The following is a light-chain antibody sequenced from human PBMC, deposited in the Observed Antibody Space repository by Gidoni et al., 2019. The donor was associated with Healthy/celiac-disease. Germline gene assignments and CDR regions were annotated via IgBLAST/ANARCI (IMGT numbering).Light chain of an antibody. CDR1: SSDVGGYNY. Sequence: QSALTHPASVSGSPGQSITISCTGTSSDVGGYNYVSWCQQHSGKAPKLMIYEVSNRPSGVSNRFSGSKSRNTASLTISGLQAEDEADYYCSSYTSSSTLVFGGGTKLTVL. J-gene: IGLJ2*01. CDR3: SSYTSSSTLV. V-gene: IGLV2-14*01. CDR2: EVS.